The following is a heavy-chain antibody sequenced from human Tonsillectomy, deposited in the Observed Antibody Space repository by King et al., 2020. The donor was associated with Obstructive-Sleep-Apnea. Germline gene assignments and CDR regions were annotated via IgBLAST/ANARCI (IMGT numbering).Heavy chain of an antibody. Sequence: VQLVESGGGLVQPGGSLRVSCAASGFTFSSYSMNWVRQAPGKGLEWLSVISCSSRIIYYAGSVKGRFTISRDNAKNSLYLQMNSLRAEDTAVYYCARGGGYNEVDYWGQGTLVTVSS. CDR1: GFTFSSYS. CDR2: ISCSSRII. V-gene: IGHV3-48*04. J-gene: IGHJ4*02. CDR3: ARGGGYNEVDY. D-gene: IGHD5-24*01.